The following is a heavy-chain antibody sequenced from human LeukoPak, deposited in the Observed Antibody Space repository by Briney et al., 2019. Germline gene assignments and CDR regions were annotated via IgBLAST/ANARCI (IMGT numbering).Heavy chain of an antibody. D-gene: IGHD6-13*01. CDR1: GYTFTSYD. CDR3: ATLGPKQLGYNY. CDR2: MNPNSGNT. V-gene: IGHV1-8*03. Sequence: ASVKVSCRASGYTFTSYDINWVRQATGQGLEWMGWMNPNSGNTGYAQKFQGRVTITRNTSISTAYMELSSLRSEDTAVYYCATLGPKQLGYNYWGQGTLVTVSS. J-gene: IGHJ4*02.